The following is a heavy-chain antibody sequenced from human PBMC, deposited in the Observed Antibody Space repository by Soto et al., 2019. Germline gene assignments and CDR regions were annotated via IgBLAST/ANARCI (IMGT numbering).Heavy chain of an antibody. CDR1: GGTFSSYA. D-gene: IGHD6-19*01. J-gene: IGHJ6*02. CDR3: ARFRIAVAVVTAILYYYYGMDV. CDR2: IIPIFGTA. V-gene: IGHV1-69*13. Sequence: SVKVSCKASGGTFSSYAISWVRQAPGQGLEWMGGIIPIFGTANYAQKFQGRVTITADESTSTAYMELSSLRSEDTAVYYCARFRIAVAVVTAILYYYYGMDVWGQGTTVTVSS.